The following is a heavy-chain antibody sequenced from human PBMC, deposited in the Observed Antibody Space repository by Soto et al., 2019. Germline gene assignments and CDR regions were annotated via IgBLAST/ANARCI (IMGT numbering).Heavy chain of an antibody. J-gene: IGHJ5*02. CDR3: AREPGSWFDP. CDR2: TYYRSKWYN. CDR1: GDSVSSNTVA. V-gene: IGHV6-1*01. Sequence: PSQTLSLTCAISGDSVSSNTVAWNWIRQSPSRGLEWLGRTYYRSKWYNDYAVSVKSRITINPDTSKNQFSLQLNSVTPEDTAVYFCAREPGSWFDPWGQGTLVTVSS.